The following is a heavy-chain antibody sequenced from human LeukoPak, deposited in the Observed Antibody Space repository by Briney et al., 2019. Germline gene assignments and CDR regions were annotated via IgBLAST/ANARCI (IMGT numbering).Heavy chain of an antibody. J-gene: IGHJ4*02. CDR3: ARDGTTHGWLDY. Sequence: ASVKVSCKASEGTFSSYAISWVRQAPGQGLEWMGWISAYNGNTNYAQKLQGRVTMTTDTSTSTAYMELRSLRSDDAAVYYCARDGTTHGWLDYWGQGTLVTVSS. CDR2: ISAYNGNT. V-gene: IGHV1-18*01. CDR1: EGTFSSYA. D-gene: IGHD3-10*01.